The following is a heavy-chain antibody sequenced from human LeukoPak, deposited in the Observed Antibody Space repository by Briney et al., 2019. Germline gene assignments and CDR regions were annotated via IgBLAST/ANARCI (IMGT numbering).Heavy chain of an antibody. CDR3: ARGLWFGELLGGYYYYIDV. Sequence: SQTLSLTCAISGDSVSSNSAAWNWFRQSPSRGLEWLGRTYYRSKWYNDYEASVKSRITINPDTSKNQFSLQLNSVTPEDTAVYYCARGLWFGELLGGYYYYIDVWGKGTTVTVSS. J-gene: IGHJ6*03. V-gene: IGHV6-1*01. CDR1: GDSVSSNSAA. D-gene: IGHD3-10*01. CDR2: TYYRSKWYN.